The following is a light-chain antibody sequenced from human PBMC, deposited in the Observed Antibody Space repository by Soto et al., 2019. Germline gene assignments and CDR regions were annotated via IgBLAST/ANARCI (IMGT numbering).Light chain of an antibody. V-gene: IGKV3-15*01. J-gene: IGKJ1*01. CDR1: QSVSSN. CDR2: GAS. CDR3: QQYNNWPPCT. Sequence: EILMTQSPATLSVAPGERATLSCRASQSVSSNLAWYQQKPGQAPRLLIYGASTRATGIPARFSGSGSGTEFTLTISSLQSEDFAVYYCQQYNNWPPCTFGQGTKV.